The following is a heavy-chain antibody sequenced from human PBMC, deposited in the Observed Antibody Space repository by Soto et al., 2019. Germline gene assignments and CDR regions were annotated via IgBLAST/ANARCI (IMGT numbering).Heavy chain of an antibody. Sequence: GESLKISCKGSGYSFTSYWIGWVRQMPGKGLEWMGIIYPGDSDTRYSPSFQGQVTISADKSISTAYLQWSSLKASDTAMYYCARGQGKYHQLINWFDPGGQGTLVTVSS. V-gene: IGHV5-51*01. CDR2: IYPGDSDT. CDR1: GYSFTSYW. D-gene: IGHD2-2*01. CDR3: ARGQGKYHQLINWFDP. J-gene: IGHJ5*02.